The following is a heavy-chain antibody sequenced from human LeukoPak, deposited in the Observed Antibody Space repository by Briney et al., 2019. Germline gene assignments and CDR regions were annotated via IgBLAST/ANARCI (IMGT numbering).Heavy chain of an antibody. V-gene: IGHV4-4*09. Sequence: SETLSLTCTVPGGSISSYYWGWIRQPPGKGLEWIGYIYTSGSTNYNPSLKSRVTISVDTSKNQFSLKLSSVTAADTAVYYCARHYYDSSGSYYYYYMDVWGKGTTVTVSS. CDR3: ARHYYDSSGSYYYYYMDV. D-gene: IGHD3-22*01. CDR1: GGSISSYY. CDR2: IYTSGST. J-gene: IGHJ6*03.